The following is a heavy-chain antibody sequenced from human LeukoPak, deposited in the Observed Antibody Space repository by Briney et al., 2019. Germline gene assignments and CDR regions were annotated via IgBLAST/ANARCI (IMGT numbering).Heavy chain of an antibody. Sequence: GGSLRLSCAASGFTFSSYWMSWVRQAPGKGLEWVANIKQDGSEKYYVDSVKGRFTISRDNAKNSLYLQMNSLRAEDTAVYYCARATYYDFWSGYPYAFDIWGQGTMVTVSS. V-gene: IGHV3-7*04. D-gene: IGHD3-3*01. CDR2: IKQDGSEK. J-gene: IGHJ3*02. CDR3: ARATYYDFWSGYPYAFDI. CDR1: GFTFSSYW.